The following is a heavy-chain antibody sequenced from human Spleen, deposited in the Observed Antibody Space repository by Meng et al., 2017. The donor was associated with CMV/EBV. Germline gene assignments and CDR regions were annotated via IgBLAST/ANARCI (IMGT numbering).Heavy chain of an antibody. D-gene: IGHD3-10*01. CDR1: GFTFSSYW. CDR3: AKAGIISGMDV. CDR2: ISGSGGST. J-gene: IGHJ6*02. Sequence: GESLKISCAVSGFTFSSYWMHWVRQAPGKGLEWVSAISGSGGSTYYADSVKGRFTISRDNSKNTLYLQMNSLRAEDTAVYYCAKAGIISGMDVWGQGTTVTVSS. V-gene: IGHV3-23*01.